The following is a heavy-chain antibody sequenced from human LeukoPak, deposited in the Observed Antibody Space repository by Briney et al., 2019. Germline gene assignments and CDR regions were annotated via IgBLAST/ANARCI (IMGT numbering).Heavy chain of an antibody. Sequence: GGSLRLSCAASGFTFSSYWMSWVRQPPGKGLEWVANIKQDGSEKHYVDSVKGRFTISRDNAKKSLFLHMNSLRVEDTAVYYCARGSEYTSSTNYYFDYWGQGTLVTVSS. CDR2: IKQDGSEK. CDR3: ARGSEYTSSTNYYFDY. J-gene: IGHJ4*02. D-gene: IGHD6-6*01. V-gene: IGHV3-7*01. CDR1: GFTFSSYW.